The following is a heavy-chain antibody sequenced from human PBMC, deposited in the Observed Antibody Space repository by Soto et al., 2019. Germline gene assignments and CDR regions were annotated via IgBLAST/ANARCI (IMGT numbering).Heavy chain of an antibody. J-gene: IGHJ4*02. Sequence: QVQLVQSGAEVKKPGASVKVSCKASGYTFTGNYMHWVRQAPGQGLEWMALINPTSGGTNYAQKFQGRVTLTWDTSISTAYLELRRLRSDDMAIYYCARGYCSSIGCSHYFDSWGQGTLVTVSS. CDR3: ARGYCSSIGCSHYFDS. V-gene: IGHV1-2*02. D-gene: IGHD2-2*01. CDR1: GYTFTGNY. CDR2: INPTSGGT.